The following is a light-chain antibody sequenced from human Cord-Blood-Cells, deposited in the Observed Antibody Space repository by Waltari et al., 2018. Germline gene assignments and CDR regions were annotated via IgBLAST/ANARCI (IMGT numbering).Light chain of an antibody. Sequence: ELVMTQSPATLLESPGARATLSCRASQRVSSNLVGYQQKPGQAPRPLIQGASTRATGTQARSVGGESGKNFTLTIRILQLEDFAVYYCKKVNDWPPLTFGGGTKVEIK. CDR2: GAS. CDR3: KKVNDWPPLT. CDR1: QRVSSN. V-gene: IGKV3-15*01. J-gene: IGKJ4*01.